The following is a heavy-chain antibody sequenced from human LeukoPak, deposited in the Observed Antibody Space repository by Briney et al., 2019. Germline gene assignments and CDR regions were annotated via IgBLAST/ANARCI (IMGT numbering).Heavy chain of an antibody. V-gene: IGHV4-61*02. Sequence: SETLSLTCTASGGSISSSDYFWSWIRQPAGKGLEWIGRINSRGSTNYNPSLKSRVTLSVDTSKNQFSLKLTSVTVADTAAYYCARYRLGWFDPWGQGTLVTVSS. J-gene: IGHJ5*02. CDR2: INSRGST. D-gene: IGHD6-25*01. CDR1: GGSISSSDYF. CDR3: ARYRLGWFDP.